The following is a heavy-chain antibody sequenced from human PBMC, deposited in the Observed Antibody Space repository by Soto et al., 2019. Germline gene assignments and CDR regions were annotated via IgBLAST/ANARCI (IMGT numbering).Heavy chain of an antibody. CDR2: IIPIFGTA. Sequence: SVKVSCKASGGTFSSYAISWARQAPGQGLEWMGGIIPIFGTANYAQKFQGRVTITADKSTSTAYMELSSLRSEDTAVYYCARGPYPGAFDIWGQGTMVTVSS. V-gene: IGHV1-69*06. J-gene: IGHJ3*02. CDR3: ARGPYPGAFDI. CDR1: GGTFSSYA.